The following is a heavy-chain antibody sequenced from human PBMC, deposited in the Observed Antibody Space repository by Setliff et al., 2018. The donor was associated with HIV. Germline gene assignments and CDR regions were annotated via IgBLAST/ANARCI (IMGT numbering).Heavy chain of an antibody. J-gene: IGHJ1*01. CDR3: ATQVNYDSSGYGYFQH. CDR2: ISSSGSTI. CDR1: GFTFSDYY. D-gene: IGHD3-22*01. V-gene: IGHV3-11*01. Sequence: GGSLRLSCAASGFTFSDYYMSWIRQAPGKGLEWVSYISSSGSTIYYADSVKGRFTISRDNAKNSLYLQMNSLRAEDTAVYYYATQVNYDSSGYGYFQHWGQGTLVTVSS.